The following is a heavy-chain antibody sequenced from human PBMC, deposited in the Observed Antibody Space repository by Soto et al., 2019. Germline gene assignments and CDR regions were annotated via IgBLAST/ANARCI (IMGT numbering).Heavy chain of an antibody. CDR1: GYTFTSYY. V-gene: IGHV1-46*01. Sequence: ASVKVSCKASGYTFTSYYMHWVRQAPGQGLEWMGIINPSGGSTSYAQKFQGRVTMTRDTSTSTVYMELRSLRSDDTAVYYCARDVYSARYYDSSGYYRNNYFDYWGQGTLVTVSS. D-gene: IGHD3-22*01. CDR3: ARDVYSARYYDSSGYYRNNYFDY. CDR2: INPSGGST. J-gene: IGHJ4*02.